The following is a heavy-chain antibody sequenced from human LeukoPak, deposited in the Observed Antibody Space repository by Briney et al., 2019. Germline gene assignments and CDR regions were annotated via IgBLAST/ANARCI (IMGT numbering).Heavy chain of an antibody. J-gene: IGHJ4*02. CDR1: SGSISSSSYY. V-gene: IGHV4-39*01. Sequence: SETLSLTCTVSSGSISSSSYYWGWIRQPPGKGLEWIGSIYYSGSTYYNPSLKSRVTISVDTSKNQFSLKLSSVTAADTAVYYCARWDSGSYCHYFDYWGQGTLVTVSS. CDR2: IYYSGST. D-gene: IGHD1-26*01. CDR3: ARWDSGSYCHYFDY.